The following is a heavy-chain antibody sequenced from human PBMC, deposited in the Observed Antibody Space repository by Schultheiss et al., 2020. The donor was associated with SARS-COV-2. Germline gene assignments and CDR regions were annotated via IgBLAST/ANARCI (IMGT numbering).Heavy chain of an antibody. D-gene: IGHD6-13*01. CDR3: ARDRRDGSSWWGRSGFDY. Sequence: GGSLRLSCAASGFAFSGSAMSWVRQAPGKGLEWVSGIGGSGGSTYYADSVKGRFTISRDNSKNTLYLQMNSLRAEDTAVYFCARDRRDGSSWWGRSGFDYWGQGALVTVSS. V-gene: IGHV3-23*01. J-gene: IGHJ4*02. CDR1: GFAFSGSA. CDR2: IGGSGGST.